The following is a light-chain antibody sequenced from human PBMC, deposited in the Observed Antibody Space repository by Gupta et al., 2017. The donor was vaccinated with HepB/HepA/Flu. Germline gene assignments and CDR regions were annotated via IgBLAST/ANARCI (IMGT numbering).Light chain of an antibody. J-gene: IGLJ2*01. CDR2: DVT. V-gene: IGLV2-14*03. Sequence: SALTHPASVSGSPGQSITLSCTGTSSDIGAYNYVSWYQQHPGKAPKLLIYDVTNRPSGVSNRFSGSKSGNTASLTISGLQAEDEADYYCSSYNTLGIFGGGTKLTVL. CDR1: SSDIGAYNY. CDR3: SSYNTLGI.